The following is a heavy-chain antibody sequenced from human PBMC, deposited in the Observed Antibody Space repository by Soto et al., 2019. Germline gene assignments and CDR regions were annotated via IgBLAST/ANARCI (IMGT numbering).Heavy chain of an antibody. V-gene: IGHV1-2*04. CDR1: GYTFTGYY. Sequence: ASVKVSCKASGYTFTGYYMHWVRQAPGQGLEWMGWINPNSGGTNYAQKFQGWVTMTRDTSISTAYMELSRLRSDDTAVYYCARDRATYYYYGMDVWGQGTTVTVSS. CDR3: ARDRATYYYYGMDV. CDR2: INPNSGGT. J-gene: IGHJ6*02.